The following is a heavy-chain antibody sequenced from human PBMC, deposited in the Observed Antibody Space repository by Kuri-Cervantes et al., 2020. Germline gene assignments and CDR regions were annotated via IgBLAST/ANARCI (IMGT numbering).Heavy chain of an antibody. D-gene: IGHD7-27*01. J-gene: IGHJ2*01. V-gene: IGHV3-66*04. CDR2: IYSGGST. CDR3: ARRTINWGSDWYVDL. Sequence: GESLKISCAASGFPVSSNYMSWVRQAPGKGLEWVSVIYSGGSTYYADSVKGRFTISRDNSKNTLYLQMNSLRAEDTAVYYCARRTINWGSDWYVDLWGPGTLFTVSS. CDR1: GFPVSSNY.